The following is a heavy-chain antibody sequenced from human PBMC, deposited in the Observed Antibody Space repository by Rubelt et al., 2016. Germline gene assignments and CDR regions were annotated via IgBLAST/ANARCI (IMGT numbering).Heavy chain of an antibody. Sequence: QLQLQESGPGLVKPSETLSLTCTVSGASISSSSYYWGWVRQPPGKGLEWIANLYTTGNTEYNPSLKSRVTMSVDTSKNQLSLKLTSVTAADTAAYYCATGLQAQRSFDYWGQGTLVTVSS. J-gene: IGHJ4*02. D-gene: IGHD3-16*01. CDR2: LYTTGNT. CDR1: GASISSSSYY. V-gene: IGHV4-39*07. CDR3: ATGLQAQRSFDY.